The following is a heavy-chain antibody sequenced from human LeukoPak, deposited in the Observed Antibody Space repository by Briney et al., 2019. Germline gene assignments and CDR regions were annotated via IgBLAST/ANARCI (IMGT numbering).Heavy chain of an antibody. CDR3: ASLSPGSSSFDY. V-gene: IGHV4-59*01. CDR1: GGSISSYY. J-gene: IGHJ4*02. D-gene: IGHD6-6*01. CDR2: IYYSGST. Sequence: SETLSLTSTVSGGSISSYYWSWIRQPPGKGLEWIGYIYYSGSTNYNPSLKSRVTISVDTSKNQFSLKLSSVTAADTAVYYCASLSPGSSSFDYWGQGTLVTVSS.